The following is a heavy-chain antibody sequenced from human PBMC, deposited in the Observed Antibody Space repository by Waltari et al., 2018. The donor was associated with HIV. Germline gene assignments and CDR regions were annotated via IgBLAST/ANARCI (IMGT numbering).Heavy chain of an antibody. CDR1: GGSFSGYY. D-gene: IGHD2-2*01. Sequence: QVQLQQWGAGLLKPSETLSLTCAVYGGSFSGYYWSWIRQPPGKGLEWIGEINHSGSTNYNPSLKSRVTISVDTSKNQFSLKLSSVTAADTAVYYCARVEGRGANCSSTSCPYYFDYWGQGTLVTVSS. V-gene: IGHV4-34*01. J-gene: IGHJ4*02. CDR2: INHSGST. CDR3: ARVEGRGANCSSTSCPYYFDY.